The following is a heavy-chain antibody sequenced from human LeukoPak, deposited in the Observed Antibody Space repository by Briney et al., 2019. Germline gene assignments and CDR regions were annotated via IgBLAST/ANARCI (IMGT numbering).Heavy chain of an antibody. J-gene: IGHJ6*02. V-gene: IGHV3-23*01. CDR1: GFTFSNSA. Sequence: GGSLRLSCAASGFTFSNSAMSWVRQTPGKGLEWVSAISGSGGSTYYADSVKGRFSISRDNSKNTLYLQMNSLRAEDTAVYYCAKGPTIFGVIITVEYYYGMDVWGQGTTVTVSS. D-gene: IGHD3-3*01. CDR2: ISGSGGST. CDR3: AKGPTIFGVIITVEYYYGMDV.